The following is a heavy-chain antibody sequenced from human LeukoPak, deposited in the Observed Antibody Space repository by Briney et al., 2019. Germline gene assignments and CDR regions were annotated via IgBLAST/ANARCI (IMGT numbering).Heavy chain of an antibody. CDR1: GFTFSSYD. D-gene: IGHD5-18*01. CDR2: ISGSGGST. CDR3: AKGGIQLTYYYYYYYMDV. J-gene: IGHJ6*03. Sequence: GGSLRLSCAASGFTFSSYDMSWVRQAPGKGLEWVSAISGSGGSTYYADSVKGRFTISRDNSKNTLYLQMNSLRAEDTAVYYCAKGGIQLTYYYYYYYMDVWGKGTTVTVSS. V-gene: IGHV3-23*01.